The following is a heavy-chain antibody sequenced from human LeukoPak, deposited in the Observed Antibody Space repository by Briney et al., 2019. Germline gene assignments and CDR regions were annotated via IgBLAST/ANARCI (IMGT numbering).Heavy chain of an antibody. D-gene: IGHD3-10*01. Sequence: GGSLRLSCAASGLTFSSYSMSWVRQAPGKGLEWVSSISSSSSYIYYADSVKGRFTISRDNAKNSLYLQMNSLRAEDTAVYYCARTMVRGVDLLDYWGQGTLVTVSS. CDR3: ARTMVRGVDLLDY. V-gene: IGHV3-21*01. CDR1: GLTFSSYS. J-gene: IGHJ4*02. CDR2: ISSSSSYI.